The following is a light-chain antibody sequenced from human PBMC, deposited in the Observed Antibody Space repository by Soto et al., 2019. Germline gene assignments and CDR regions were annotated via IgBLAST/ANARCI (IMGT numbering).Light chain of an antibody. CDR2: GAS. CDR1: QRVSGSY. CDR3: QQYGSSPKT. V-gene: IGKV3-20*01. J-gene: IGKJ1*01. Sequence: EIVLTQSPGTLSLSPGERATLSCRASQRVSGSYLAWYQQKPGQAPSLLIYGASTRATGIPDRFSGSGSGTDFTLTISRLEHADFAVYYCQQYGSSPKTFGQGTKVEIK.